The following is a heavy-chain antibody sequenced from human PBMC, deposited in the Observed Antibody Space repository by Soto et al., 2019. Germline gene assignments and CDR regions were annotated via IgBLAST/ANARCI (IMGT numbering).Heavy chain of an antibody. D-gene: IGHD6-19*01. CDR3: AREGYSSGWAFP. V-gene: IGHV3-74*01. CDR1: GFTFSSYG. Sequence: GGSLRLSCAASGFTFSSYGMHWVRQAPGKGLVWVSRINSDGSSTSYADSVKGRFTISRDNAKNTLYLQMNSLRAEDTAVYYCAREGYSSGWAFPWGQGTLVTVSS. CDR2: INSDGSST. J-gene: IGHJ5*02.